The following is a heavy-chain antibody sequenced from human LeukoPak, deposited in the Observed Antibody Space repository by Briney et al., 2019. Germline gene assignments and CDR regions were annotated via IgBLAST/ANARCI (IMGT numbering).Heavy chain of an antibody. CDR1: GYTFTGYY. CDR2: INPNSGGT. J-gene: IGHJ4*02. V-gene: IGHV1-2*02. Sequence: GASVKVSCKASGYTFTGYYMHWVRQAPGQGLEWMGWINPNSGGTNYAQKFQGRVTMTRDTSASTAYMELSSLRSEDTAVYYCARAPGLRYFDWLPDYFDYWGQGTLVTVSS. CDR3: ARAPGLRYFDWLPDYFDY. D-gene: IGHD3-9*01.